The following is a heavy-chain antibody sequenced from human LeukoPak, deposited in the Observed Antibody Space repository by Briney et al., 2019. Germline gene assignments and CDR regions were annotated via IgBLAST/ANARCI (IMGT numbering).Heavy chain of an antibody. CDR1: GYSISSGYY. Sequence: SETLSLTCTVSGYSISSGYYWGWIRQPPGKGLEWIGSIYHSGSTYYNPSLKSRVTISVDTSKNQFSLKLSSVTAADTAVYYCASPQTTVSAGYFDHWGQGTLVTVSS. D-gene: IGHD1/OR15-1a*01. CDR3: ASPQTTVSAGYFDH. V-gene: IGHV4-38-2*02. J-gene: IGHJ4*02. CDR2: IYHSGST.